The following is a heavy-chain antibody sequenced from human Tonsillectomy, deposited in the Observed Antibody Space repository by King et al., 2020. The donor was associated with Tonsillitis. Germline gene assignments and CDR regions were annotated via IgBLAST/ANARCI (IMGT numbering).Heavy chain of an antibody. D-gene: IGHD5-18*01. CDR1: GGSISSSSSY. J-gene: IGHJ4*02. V-gene: IGHV4-39*01. CDR2: LYYSGST. Sequence: QLQESGPGLVKPSETLSLTCTVSGGSISSSSSYWGWIRQPPGKGLEWIGSLYYSGSTYYNPSLKSRVTISVDTSKNHFSLNLSSVTAADTAVYYCARQMLGYSYGRHPYYFDYWGQGTLVTVSS. CDR3: ARQMLGYSYGRHPYYFDY.